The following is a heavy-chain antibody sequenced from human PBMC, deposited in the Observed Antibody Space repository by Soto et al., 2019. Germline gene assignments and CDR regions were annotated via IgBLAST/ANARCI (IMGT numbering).Heavy chain of an antibody. CDR1: GFNVNSDD. V-gene: IGHV3-53*01. CDR2: IYSGETT. J-gene: IGHJ4*02. D-gene: IGHD2-21*02. Sequence: GGSLRLSFAASGFNVNSDDMNWVRQTPGKGLEWVASIYSGETTYYADSVRGRFTISSDKSKNTLYFQLRSLRIEDTAVYYCTRDGRGLGRLSLFEYWGQGVLVTVSS. CDR3: TRDGRGLGRLSLFEY.